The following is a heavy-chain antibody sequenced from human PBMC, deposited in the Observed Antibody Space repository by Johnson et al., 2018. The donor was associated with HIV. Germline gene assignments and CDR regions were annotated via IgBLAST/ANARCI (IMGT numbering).Heavy chain of an antibody. CDR2: ISYDGSNK. CDR3: ARPRVVITPHDAFDI. CDR1: GFTFSSYA. J-gene: IGHJ3*02. Sequence: VQLVESGGGLVQPGGSLRLSCAASGFTFSSYAMHWVRQAPGKGLEWVAVISYDGSNKYYADSVKGRFTISRDNSKNTLYRQMNSLRAEDTAVYYCARPRVVITPHDAFDIWGQGTMVTVSS. D-gene: IGHD3-22*01. V-gene: IGHV3-30-3*01.